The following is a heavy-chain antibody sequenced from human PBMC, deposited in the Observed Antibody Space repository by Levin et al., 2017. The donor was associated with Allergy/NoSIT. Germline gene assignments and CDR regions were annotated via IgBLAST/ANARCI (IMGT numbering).Heavy chain of an antibody. CDR1: GFSISSYW. CDR2: IGTDGSDT. D-gene: IGHD3-10*01. CDR3: TRDPVNYGRVGYYFDY. Sequence: LGESLKISCAGSGFSISSYWLHWVRQVPGKWPVWVARIGTDGSDTSYADSVKGRFTISRDNARNTLYLQMNSLRAEDTAVYYCTRDPVNYGRVGYYFDYWGQGVLVTVSS. J-gene: IGHJ4*02. V-gene: IGHV3-74*01.